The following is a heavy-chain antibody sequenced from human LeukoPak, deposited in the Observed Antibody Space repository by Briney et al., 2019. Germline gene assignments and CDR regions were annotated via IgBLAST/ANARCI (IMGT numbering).Heavy chain of an antibody. D-gene: IGHD4-17*01. Sequence: GGSLRLSCAASGFTFSNAWMSWVHQALGKGLEWVGRIKSKTDGGTTDYAAPVKGRFTISRDDSKNTLYLQMNSLKTEDTAVYYCTTDPRGDYEFHYWGQGTLVTVSS. V-gene: IGHV3-15*01. CDR1: GFTFSNAW. CDR2: IKSKTDGGTT. CDR3: TTDPRGDYEFHY. J-gene: IGHJ4*02.